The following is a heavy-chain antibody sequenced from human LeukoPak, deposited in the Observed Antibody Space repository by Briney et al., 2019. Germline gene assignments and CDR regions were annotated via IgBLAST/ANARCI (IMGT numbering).Heavy chain of an antibody. V-gene: IGHV4-59*11. Sequence: SETLSLTCTVSGDSIGSHYWSWIRQPAGKELEWIGYIYYSGSTNYNPSLKSRVTISVDTSKNQFSLKLSSVTAADTAVYYCARVKAAAGTSWYYMDVWGKGTTVTVSS. CDR1: GDSIGSHY. D-gene: IGHD6-13*01. J-gene: IGHJ6*03. CDR2: IYYSGST. CDR3: ARVKAAAGTSWYYMDV.